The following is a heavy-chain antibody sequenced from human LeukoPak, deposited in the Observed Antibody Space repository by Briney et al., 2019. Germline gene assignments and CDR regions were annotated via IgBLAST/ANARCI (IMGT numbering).Heavy chain of an antibody. CDR3: ARVRGGYNDAFDI. D-gene: IGHD5-24*01. CDR2: FNPSGGST. CDR1: GYTFTNYY. J-gene: IGHJ3*02. V-gene: IGHV1-46*01. Sequence: ASVKVSCKASGYTFTNYYMHWLRQAPGQGLEWVGVFNPSGGSTSYAQKFQGRVTMTRDTSTSTVYMELSSLRSEDTAVYFCARVRGGYNDAFDIWGQGTMVTVS.